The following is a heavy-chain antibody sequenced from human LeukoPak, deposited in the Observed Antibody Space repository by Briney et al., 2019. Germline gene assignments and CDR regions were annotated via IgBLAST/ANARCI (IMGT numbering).Heavy chain of an antibody. J-gene: IGHJ5*02. CDR1: GGSFSGYY. CDR3: ARGGYYGSGNDFRFDP. D-gene: IGHD3-10*01. CDR2: INHSGDT. Sequence: SETLSLTCAVYGGSFSGYYWSWIRQPPGKGLEWIGEINHSGDTNYNPSLKSRVTISVDTSKNQFSLKLSSVTAADTAIYYCARGGYYGSGNDFRFDPWGQGTLVTVSS. V-gene: IGHV4-34*01.